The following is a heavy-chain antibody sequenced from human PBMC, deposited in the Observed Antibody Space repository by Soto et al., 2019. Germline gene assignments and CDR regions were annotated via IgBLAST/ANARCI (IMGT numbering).Heavy chain of an antibody. CDR1: GYRFTSYW. CDR3: AIPRDAYNIFDS. Sequence: LGESLKISCKGSGYRFTSYWISWVRQMPGKGLEWMGRIDPSDSYVNYGPSFQGHVTIPADRSISTAYLQWNSLKASDTAMYFCAIPRDAYNIFDSWGQGTLVTVSS. CDR2: IDPSDSYV. D-gene: IGHD1-1*01. V-gene: IGHV5-10-1*01. J-gene: IGHJ4*02.